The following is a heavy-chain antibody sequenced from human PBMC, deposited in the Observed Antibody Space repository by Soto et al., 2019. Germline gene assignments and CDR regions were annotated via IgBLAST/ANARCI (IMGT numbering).Heavy chain of an antibody. V-gene: IGHV1-69*06. CDR2: IIPIFGTA. CDR1: GGTFSSYA. CDR3: AREGNTAMVTSYSYYYGMDV. J-gene: IGHJ6*02. Sequence: QVQLVQSGAEVKKPGSSVKVSCKASGGTFSSYAISWVRQAPGQGLEWMGGIIPIFGTANYAQKFQGRVTITADKSTSTAYMELSSLRSEDTAVYYCAREGNTAMVTSYSYYYGMDVWGQGTTVTVSS. D-gene: IGHD5-18*01.